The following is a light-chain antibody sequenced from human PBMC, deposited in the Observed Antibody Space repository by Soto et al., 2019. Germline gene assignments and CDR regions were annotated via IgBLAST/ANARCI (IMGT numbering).Light chain of an antibody. CDR1: SNDVGSYNL. Sequence: QSALTQPASVSGSPGQSITISCTGTSNDVGSYNLVSWYQHHPGKAPKLIIYEVTKWPSGVSNRFSASKSGNTASLTISGLQPEDEADYYCCSYAGFTTYVFGTGTKLTVL. J-gene: IGLJ1*01. V-gene: IGLV2-23*02. CDR3: CSYAGFTTYV. CDR2: EVT.